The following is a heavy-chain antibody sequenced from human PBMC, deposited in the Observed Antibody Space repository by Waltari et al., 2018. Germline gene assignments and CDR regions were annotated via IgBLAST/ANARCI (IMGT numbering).Heavy chain of an antibody. V-gene: IGHV1-24*01. Sequence: QVQLVQSGAEVKKPGASVKVSCKVSGYTLTELSMHWVRQAPGKGLEWMGGFEPEDGETIYAQKFQGRVTMTEDTSTDTAYMELSSLRSEDTAVYYCATDLRGGDYYDSSGYSYWGQGTLVTVSS. CDR2: FEPEDGET. D-gene: IGHD3-22*01. J-gene: IGHJ4*02. CDR1: GYTLTELS. CDR3: ATDLRGGDYYDSSGYSY.